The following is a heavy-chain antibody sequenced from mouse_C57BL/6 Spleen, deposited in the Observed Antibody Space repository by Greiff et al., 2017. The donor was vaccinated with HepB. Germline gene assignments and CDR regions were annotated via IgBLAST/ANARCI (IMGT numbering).Heavy chain of an antibody. V-gene: IGHV7-3*01. CDR3: ARVFTTVVEGYAMDY. CDR1: GFTFTDYY. D-gene: IGHD1-1*01. Sequence: EVKVVESGGGLVQPGGSLSLSCAASGFTFTDYYMSWVRQPPGKALEWLGFIRNKANGYTTEYSASVKGRFTISRDNSQSILYLQMNALRAEDSATYYCARVFTTVVEGYAMDYWGQGTSVTVSS. J-gene: IGHJ4*01. CDR2: IRNKANGYTT.